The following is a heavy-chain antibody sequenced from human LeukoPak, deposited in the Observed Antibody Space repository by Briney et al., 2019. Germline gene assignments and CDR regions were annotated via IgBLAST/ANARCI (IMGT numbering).Heavy chain of an antibody. CDR3: ARGAKSSSSSFRWFDP. CDR1: GGSISSSGYY. J-gene: IGHJ5*02. Sequence: SETLSLTCTVSGGSISSSGYYWSWIRQPPGKGLEWIGEINHSGSTNYNPSLKSRVTISVDTSKNQFSLKLSSVTAADTAVYYCARGAKSSSSSFRWFDPWGQGTLVTVSS. CDR2: INHSGST. D-gene: IGHD6-6*01. V-gene: IGHV4-39*07.